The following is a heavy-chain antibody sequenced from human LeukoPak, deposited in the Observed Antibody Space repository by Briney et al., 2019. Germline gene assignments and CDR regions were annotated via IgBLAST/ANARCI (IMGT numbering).Heavy chain of an antibody. CDR2: IYYSGST. Sequence: TSETPSLTCTVSGGSISSGGYYWSWIRQHPGKGLEWIGYIYYSGSTYYNPSLKSRVTISVDTSKNQFSLKLSSVTAADTAVYYCARSGPSGYYPSYYMDVWGKGTTVTVSS. V-gene: IGHV4-31*03. CDR1: GGSISSGGYY. D-gene: IGHD3-22*01. J-gene: IGHJ6*03. CDR3: ARSGPSGYYPSYYMDV.